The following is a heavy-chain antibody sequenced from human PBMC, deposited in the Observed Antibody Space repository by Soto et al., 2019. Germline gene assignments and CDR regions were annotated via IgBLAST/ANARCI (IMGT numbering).Heavy chain of an antibody. CDR1: GYTFTNYG. J-gene: IGHJ5*02. CDR2: PNSGNT. V-gene: IGHV1-8*02. Sequence: ASVKVSCKASGYTFTNYGINWVRQAPNSGNTGYAQKFQGRVTMTRNTSISTAYMELSSLRSEDTAVYYCAREQQVRGFDPWGQGTQVTVSS. CDR3: AREQQVRGFDP. D-gene: IGHD6-13*01.